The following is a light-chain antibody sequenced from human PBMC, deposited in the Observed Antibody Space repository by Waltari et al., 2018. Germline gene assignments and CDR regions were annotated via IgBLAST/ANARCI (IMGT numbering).Light chain of an antibody. Sequence: DIVMTQSPDSLVVSLGERATINCKSSQSVLYSSNNKNDLAWYQQKPGQPPKLLIYWASTRESGVPDRFSGSGSGTDFTLTISSLQAEDVAVYYCQQYYTTPFTFGPGTKVDIK. CDR2: WAS. V-gene: IGKV4-1*01. J-gene: IGKJ3*01. CDR3: QQYYTTPFT. CDR1: QSVLYSSNNKND.